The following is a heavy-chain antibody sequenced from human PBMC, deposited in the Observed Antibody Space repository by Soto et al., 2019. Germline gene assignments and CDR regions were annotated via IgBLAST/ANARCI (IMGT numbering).Heavy chain of an antibody. D-gene: IGHD3-16*01. V-gene: IGHV5-51*01. J-gene: IGHJ6*02. Sequence: PGESLKISCEGSGYSFTNYWIGWVRQMPGKGLEWMGMIYPGDSNARYSPSFQGQVTISVDKSISTAYLQWSSLKASDTAMYYRARLAGGNYYYGMDIWGQGTTVTVSS. CDR1: GYSFTNYW. CDR3: ARLAGGNYYYGMDI. CDR2: IYPGDSNA.